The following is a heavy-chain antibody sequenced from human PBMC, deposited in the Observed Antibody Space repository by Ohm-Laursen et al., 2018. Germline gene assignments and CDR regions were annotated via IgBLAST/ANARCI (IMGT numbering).Heavy chain of an antibody. Sequence: GASVKVSCKASGYTFTGYYLHWVRQAPGQGLEWMGWIKSNSGDTKYAQKFEGRVTTTRDTSIGTAYMELTRLTSDDTAVYYCARQDSGDYYFDYWGQGTLVTVSS. J-gene: IGHJ4*02. CDR2: IKSNSGDT. V-gene: IGHV1-2*02. CDR3: ARQDSGDYYFDY. D-gene: IGHD4-17*01. CDR1: GYTFTGYY.